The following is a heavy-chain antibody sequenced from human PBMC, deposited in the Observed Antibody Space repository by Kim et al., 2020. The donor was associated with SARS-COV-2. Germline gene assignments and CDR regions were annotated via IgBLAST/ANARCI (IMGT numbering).Heavy chain of an antibody. J-gene: IGHJ5*02. CDR2: IHTSGST. Sequence: SETLSLTCTVSGGSISSYYWSRIRQPAGKGLEWIGHIHTSGSTNYNPSLKSRVTMSVDTSKNQFSLKMYSVTAADTAVYYCAREGARDMVRGVLILNWFDPWGQGTLVTVSS. V-gene: IGHV4-4*07. CDR1: GGSISSYY. D-gene: IGHD3-10*01. CDR3: AREGARDMVRGVLILNWFDP.